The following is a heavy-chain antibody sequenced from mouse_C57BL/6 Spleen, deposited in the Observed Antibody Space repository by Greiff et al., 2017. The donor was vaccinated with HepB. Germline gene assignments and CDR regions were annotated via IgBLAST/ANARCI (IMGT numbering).Heavy chain of an antibody. CDR3: ARETLLLFDY. V-gene: IGHV5-16*01. CDR2: INYDGSST. CDR1: GFPFSDYY. J-gene: IGHJ2*01. D-gene: IGHD2-10*01. Sequence: EVNLVESEGGLVQPGSSMKLSCTASGFPFSDYYMAWVRQVPEKGLEWVANINYDGSSTYYLDSLKSRFIISRDNAKNILYLQMSSLKSEDTATYYCARETLLLFDYWGQGTTLTVSS.